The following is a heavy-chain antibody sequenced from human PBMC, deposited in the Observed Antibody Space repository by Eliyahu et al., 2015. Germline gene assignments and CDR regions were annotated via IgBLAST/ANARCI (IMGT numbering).Heavy chain of an antibody. V-gene: IGHV3-66*02. CDR1: GFSXSSSY. J-gene: IGHJ4*02. Sequence: DVQLVESGGGLVQPGGSLRLSCAVSGFSXSSSYMSWVRQAPGKGLAWVSLITSDGNPDYEDSVKGRFTISRDSSKNTLYLQMNSLRGEDTAVYYCARGEAGRSGWIGGDYWGQGTLVTVSS. CDR3: ARGEAGRSGWIGGDY. CDR2: ITSDGNP. D-gene: IGHD6-19*01.